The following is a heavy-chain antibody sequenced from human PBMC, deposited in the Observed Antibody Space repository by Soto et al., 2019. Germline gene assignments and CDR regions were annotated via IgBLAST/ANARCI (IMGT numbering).Heavy chain of an antibody. D-gene: IGHD2-2*01. CDR2: IYYSGST. CDR3: ARFIVVVPAAIIFGGYYFDY. Sequence: SETLSLTCTVSGGSISSGGYYWSWIRQHPGKGLEWIGYIYYSGSTYYNPSLKSRVTISVDTSKNQFSLKLSSVTAADTAVYYCARFIVVVPAAIIFGGYYFDYWGQGTLVTVSS. CDR1: GGSISSGGYY. V-gene: IGHV4-31*03. J-gene: IGHJ4*02.